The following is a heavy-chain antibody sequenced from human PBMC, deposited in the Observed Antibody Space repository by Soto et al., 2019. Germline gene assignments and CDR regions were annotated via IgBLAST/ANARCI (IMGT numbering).Heavy chain of an antibody. V-gene: IGHV3-23*01. CDR2: ISVSGGST. J-gene: IGHJ6*04. CDR1: GFTFSSYA. CDR3: ANTALDV. Sequence: EVQLLESGGGLVQPGGSLRLSCAASGFTFSSYAMSWVRQASGKGLEWVSVISVSGGSTSYADSVKGRFTISRDNSKNTLYLQMNSLRAEDKAVYYCANTALDVWGKGNTVTVSS.